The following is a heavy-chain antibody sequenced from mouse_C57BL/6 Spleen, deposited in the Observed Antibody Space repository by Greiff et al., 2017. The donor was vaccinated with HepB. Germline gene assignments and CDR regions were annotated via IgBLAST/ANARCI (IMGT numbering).Heavy chain of an antibody. J-gene: IGHJ2*01. CDR1: GYTFTSYW. CDR3: ARGGDEDY. D-gene: IGHD3-3*01. V-gene: IGHV1-61*01. Sequence: QVQLQQPGAELVRPGSSVKLSCKASGYTFTSYWMDWVKQRPEQGLEWIGNIYPSDSETHYNQKFKDKATLTVDKSSSTAYMQLSSLTSEDSAVYYCARGGDEDYWGQGTTLTVSS. CDR2: IYPSDSET.